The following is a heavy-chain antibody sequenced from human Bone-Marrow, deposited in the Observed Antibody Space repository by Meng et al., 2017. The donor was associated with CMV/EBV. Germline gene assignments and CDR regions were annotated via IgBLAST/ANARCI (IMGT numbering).Heavy chain of an antibody. CDR2: ISSSGST. CDR3: ARDAGASPFDY. CDR1: GGSISSDDYK. D-gene: IGHD1-26*01. V-gene: IGHV4-30-4*02. J-gene: IGHJ4*02. Sequence: SETLSLTCTVSGGSISSDDYKWSWIRQPPGKGLEWLGYISSSGSTYYNPSLKSRLTISVDTSKNQFSLKLSSVTAADTAVYYCARDAGASPFDYWGQGTLVTVSS.